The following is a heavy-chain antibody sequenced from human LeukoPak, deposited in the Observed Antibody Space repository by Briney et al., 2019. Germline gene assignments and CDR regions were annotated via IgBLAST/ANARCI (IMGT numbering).Heavy chain of an antibody. Sequence: GGSLRLSRAASGFSFSKYWMLWVRQAPGKGLESVSRINTDGTVTTYADSVKGRFTVSRDNADNTMFLQMNSVRDEDTAVYYCATKQWLAPPPDSWGQGTPVTVSS. D-gene: IGHD6-19*01. CDR2: INTDGTVT. CDR3: ATKQWLAPPPDS. V-gene: IGHV3-74*01. CDR1: GFSFSKYW. J-gene: IGHJ4*02.